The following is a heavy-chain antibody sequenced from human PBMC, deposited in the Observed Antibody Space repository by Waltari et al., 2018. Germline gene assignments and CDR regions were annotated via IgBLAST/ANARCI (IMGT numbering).Heavy chain of an antibody. V-gene: IGHV3-7*01. Sequence: ESQLVESGGGLVQPGGSLRLSCADSGLTLSSFWMSWVRQAPGKGLEWVATIKHEGNEKHYVDSVKGRFTISRDNAKKSLYLQMNRLRVEDTAVYYCAAGHYFEFWGQGTLVTVSS. CDR3: AAGHYFEF. CDR2: IKHEGNEK. J-gene: IGHJ4*02. CDR1: GLTLSSFW. D-gene: IGHD3-10*01.